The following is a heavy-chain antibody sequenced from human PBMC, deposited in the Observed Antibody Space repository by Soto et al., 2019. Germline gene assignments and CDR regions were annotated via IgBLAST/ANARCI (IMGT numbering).Heavy chain of an antibody. D-gene: IGHD5-12*01. J-gene: IGHJ3*01. CDR1: GFSFTSHW. Sequence: EVQLVESGGGLVQPGESLRLSCAASGFSFTSHWMSWVRQAPGKGLEWVATIKRDGSASYYLGSVKGRFTISRDNANDSLFLEMTSLRAEDTAVYYCARDQGREILASAIDFWGQGTKVTVSS. V-gene: IGHV3-7*01. CDR3: ARDQGREILASAIDF. CDR2: IKRDGSAS.